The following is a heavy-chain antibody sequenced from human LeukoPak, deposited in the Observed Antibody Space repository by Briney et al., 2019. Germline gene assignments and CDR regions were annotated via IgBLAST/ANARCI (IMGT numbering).Heavy chain of an antibody. CDR2: ISWDGGST. D-gene: IGHD3-9*01. J-gene: IGHJ6*04. CDR1: GFTFDDYA. Sequence: GGSVRLSCAASGFTFDDYAMHWVRQAPGRGLEGVSLISWDGGSTYYADSVKGRFTISRDNSNNSLYLQMNSLRAEDTALYYCAKDRVINDILTGYHYYYGMDVWGKGTTVTVSS. CDR3: AKDRVINDILTGYHYYYGMDV. V-gene: IGHV3-43D*04.